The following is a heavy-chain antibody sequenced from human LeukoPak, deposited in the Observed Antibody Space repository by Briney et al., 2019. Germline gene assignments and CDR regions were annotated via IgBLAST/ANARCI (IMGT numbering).Heavy chain of an antibody. CDR3: ARRRKAYDSSGYYLYYFDY. Sequence: GESLKISCKGSGYSFTSYWISWVRQMPGKGLEWMGRIGPSDSYTNYSPSFQGHVTISADKSISTAYLQWSSLKASDTAMYYCARRRKAYDSSGYYLYYFDYWGQGTLVTVSS. J-gene: IGHJ4*02. D-gene: IGHD3-22*01. CDR1: GYSFTSYW. CDR2: IGPSDSYT. V-gene: IGHV5-10-1*01.